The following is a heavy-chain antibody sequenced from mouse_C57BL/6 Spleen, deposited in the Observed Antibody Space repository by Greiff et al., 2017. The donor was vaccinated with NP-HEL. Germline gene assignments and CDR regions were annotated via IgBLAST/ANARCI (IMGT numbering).Heavy chain of an antibody. CDR2: ISSGSSTI. Sequence: DVKLVESGGGLVKPGGSLKLSCAASGFTFSDYGMHWVRQAPEKGLEWVAYISSGSSTIYYADTVKGRFTISRDNAKNTLFLQMTSLRSEDTAMYYCAREGLRRGMDYWGQGTSVTVSS. CDR1: GFTFSDYG. J-gene: IGHJ4*01. CDR3: AREGLRRGMDY. V-gene: IGHV5-17*01. D-gene: IGHD2-4*01.